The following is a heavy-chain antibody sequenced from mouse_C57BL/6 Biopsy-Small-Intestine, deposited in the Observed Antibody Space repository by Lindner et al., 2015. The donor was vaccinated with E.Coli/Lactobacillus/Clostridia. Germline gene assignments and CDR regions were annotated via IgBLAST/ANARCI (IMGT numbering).Heavy chain of an antibody. V-gene: IGHV1-22*01. J-gene: IGHJ3*01. CDR2: INPDTGGT. Sequence: VQLQESGPELVKPGASVKMSCKASGYTFTDHIMYWVKQSHGESLEWIGYINPDTGGTAYNQKFKGKATLTINKSSSTAYMELRSLTSEDYAVYFCARWGAYHVPFLYWGQGTLVIVSA. CDR1: GYTFTDHI. CDR3: ARWGAYHVPFLY.